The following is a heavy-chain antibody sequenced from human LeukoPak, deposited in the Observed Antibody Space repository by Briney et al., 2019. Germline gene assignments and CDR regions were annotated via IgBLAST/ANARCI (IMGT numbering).Heavy chain of an antibody. CDR3: ASHLGRDVFDY. V-gene: IGHV4-39*01. CDR2: TYFTGNT. CDR1: VGSVSTSLHY. J-gene: IGHJ4*02. D-gene: IGHD3-16*01. Sequence: PSETLSLTCTVSVGSVSTSLHYWGWIRQPPGQGLEWIGTTYFTGNTYYIPSLQSRVNISIDTSKNQFFLRLGSVTAADTAVYYCASHLGRDVFDYWGQGVLVAVSS.